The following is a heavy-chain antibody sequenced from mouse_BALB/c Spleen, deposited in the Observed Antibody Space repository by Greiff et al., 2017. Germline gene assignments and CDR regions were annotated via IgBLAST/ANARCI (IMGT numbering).Heavy chain of an antibody. CDR2: IYPGSGST. CDR1: GYTFTSYW. Sequence: LQQPGSELVRPGASVKLSCKASGYTFTSYWMHWVKQRHGQGLEWIGNIYPGSGSTNYDEKFKSKGTLTVDTSSSTAYMHLSSLTSEDSAVYYCTRGSGTTYYFDYWGQGTTLTVSS. V-gene: IGHV1S22*01. CDR3: TRGSGTTYYFDY. D-gene: IGHD1-1*01. J-gene: IGHJ2*01.